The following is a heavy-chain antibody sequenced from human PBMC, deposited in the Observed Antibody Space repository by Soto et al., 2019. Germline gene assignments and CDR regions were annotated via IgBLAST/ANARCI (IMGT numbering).Heavy chain of an antibody. CDR1: GGTLSSFITYP. J-gene: IGHJ4*02. D-gene: IGHD3-3*01. V-gene: IGHV1-69*06. CDR3: ARRDTSGFLRYFDT. Sequence: QVQLVQSGPEVKKPGSSVTVSCKTSGGTLSSFITYPINWVRQAPGQGPEWMGGIVPNVGTVNYAQRFQGIVTLAADKATGTAYMELNNLRSADTALYYCARRDTSGFLRYFDTWGQGALVTVS. CDR2: IVPNVGTV.